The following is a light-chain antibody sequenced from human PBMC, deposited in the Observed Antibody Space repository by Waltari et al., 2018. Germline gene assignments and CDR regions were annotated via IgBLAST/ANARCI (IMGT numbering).Light chain of an antibody. J-gene: IGKJ1*01. Sequence: IQLTQSPSSLSASVGDRVTITCRASQGINNFLAWYQQKPGTAPKPLIYAASSLQGGVPSRFSGSGSGTDFTLTINGLQPEDFATYYCQQLHTYPRTFGQGTKVEFK. CDR1: QGINNF. CDR3: QQLHTYPRT. CDR2: AAS. V-gene: IGKV1-9*01.